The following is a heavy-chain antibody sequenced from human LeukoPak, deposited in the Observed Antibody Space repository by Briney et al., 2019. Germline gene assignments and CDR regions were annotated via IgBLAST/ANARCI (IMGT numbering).Heavy chain of an antibody. CDR2: IGSSGANI. CDR3: AKDVRRCNGACT. CDR1: GFTFSSYA. Sequence: GGSLRLSCAASGFTFSSYAMSWVRQAPGKGLEWVSSIGSSGANIYYADSVKGRFTISRDNSKNSLYLQMNSLRVEDTAIYYCAKDVRRCNGACTWGQGTLVTVSS. J-gene: IGHJ5*02. D-gene: IGHD2-8*01. V-gene: IGHV3-23*01.